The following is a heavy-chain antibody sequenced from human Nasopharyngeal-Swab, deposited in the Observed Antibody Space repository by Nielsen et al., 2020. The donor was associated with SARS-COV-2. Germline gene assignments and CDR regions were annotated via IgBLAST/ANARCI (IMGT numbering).Heavy chain of an antibody. D-gene: IGHD3-3*01. CDR2: IYYSGST. CDR3: ARDPHAERITIFGVVIRPGTFDI. V-gene: IGHV4-39*07. Sequence: PGKGLEWIGSIYYSGSTYYNSSLKSRVTISVDTSKNQFSLKLTSVTAADTALYYCARDPHAERITIFGVVIRPGTFDIRGQGTMVTVSS. J-gene: IGHJ3*02.